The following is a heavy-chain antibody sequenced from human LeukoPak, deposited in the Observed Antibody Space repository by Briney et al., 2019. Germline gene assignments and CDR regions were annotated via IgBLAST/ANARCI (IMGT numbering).Heavy chain of an antibody. CDR3: ARGGVLRYFDWLSDY. CDR2: ISSNGGST. CDR1: GFTFSSYA. Sequence: GGSLRLSCAASGFTFSSYAMHWVRQAPGKGLEYVSAISSNGGSTYYANSVKGRFTISRDNSKNTLYLQMGSLRAEDMTAYYCARGGVLRYFDWLSDYWGQGTLVTVSS. J-gene: IGHJ4*02. D-gene: IGHD3-9*01. V-gene: IGHV3-64*01.